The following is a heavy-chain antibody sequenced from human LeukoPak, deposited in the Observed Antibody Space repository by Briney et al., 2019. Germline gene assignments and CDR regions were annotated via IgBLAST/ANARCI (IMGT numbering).Heavy chain of an antibody. CDR3: ASTHWGAYYDSSGYQNNWFDP. J-gene: IGHJ5*02. CDR2: ISAYNGNT. V-gene: IGHV1-18*01. CDR1: GYTFTSYG. Sequence: GASVKVSCKASGYTFTSYGISWVRQAPGQGLEWMGWISAYNGNTNYAQKLQGRVTMTTDTSTSTAYMELRSLRSDDTAVYYCASTHWGAYYDSSGYQNNWFDPWGQGTLVTVSS. D-gene: IGHD3-22*01.